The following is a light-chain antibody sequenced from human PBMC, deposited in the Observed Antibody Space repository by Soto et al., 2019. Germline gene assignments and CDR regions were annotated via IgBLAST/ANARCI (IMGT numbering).Light chain of an antibody. Sequence: ELVMTQSPATLPVSPGERATLSCRASQSVSSDLAWYQQKPGQPPRLLIYRTSTRATGIPARFSGSGSGTEFTLTISSMQSEDFAVYYCQQYYNWLTFGGGTKVDIK. V-gene: IGKV3-15*01. CDR2: RTS. J-gene: IGKJ4*01. CDR3: QQYYNWLT. CDR1: QSVSSD.